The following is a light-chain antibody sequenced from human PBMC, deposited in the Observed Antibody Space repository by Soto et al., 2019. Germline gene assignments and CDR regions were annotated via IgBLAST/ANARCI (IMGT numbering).Light chain of an antibody. CDR1: ETLISF. J-gene: IGKJ2*01. CDR3: QSYIDWPFA. CDR2: GAS. V-gene: IGKV3-15*01. Sequence: EIVLTQSPATLSVSPGERVTLSCRASETLISFLAWYQQKPGQAPRLLIYGASTRATGVPARFSGSGSATDFTLTISSLQSEDFAVYYCQSYIDWPFAVGQGTKLEI.